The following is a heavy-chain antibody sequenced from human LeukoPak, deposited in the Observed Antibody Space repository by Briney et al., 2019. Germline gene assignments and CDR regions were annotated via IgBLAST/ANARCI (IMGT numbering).Heavy chain of an antibody. V-gene: IGHV1-69*13. CDR1: GYTFTSYD. Sequence: GASVEVSCKASGYTFTSYDINWVRQAAGQGLEWMGGIIPIFGTANYAQKFQGRVTITADESTSTAYMELSSLRSEDTAVYYCARVNFSTGVDYWGQGTLVTVSS. CDR3: ARVNFSTGVDY. CDR2: IIPIFGTA. D-gene: IGHD3/OR15-3a*01. J-gene: IGHJ4*02.